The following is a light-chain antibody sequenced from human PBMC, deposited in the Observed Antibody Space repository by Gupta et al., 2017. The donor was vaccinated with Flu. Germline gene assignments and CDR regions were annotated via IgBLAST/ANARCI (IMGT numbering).Light chain of an antibody. Sequence: VMGQSPLSLPVTPGEPASISCRSSQSLLHSNGYTYFDWYMQKPGQSPQLLIHLGSNRASGVPDRFSGSGSGTDFTLKISRVEAEDVGVYYCMQALQMPITFGQGTRLEIK. CDR2: LGS. CDR1: QSLLHSNGYTY. CDR3: MQALQMPIT. J-gene: IGKJ5*01. V-gene: IGKV2-28*01.